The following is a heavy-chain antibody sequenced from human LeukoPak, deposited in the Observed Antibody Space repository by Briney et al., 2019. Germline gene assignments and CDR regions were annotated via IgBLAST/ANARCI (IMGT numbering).Heavy chain of an antibody. Sequence: SETLSLTCTVAGDSISSGSYYWTWLRQPAGKGLEWIGRIYVGGAVTYNPSLKSRITISADTSKNQCSLKMISVTAADTAVYYCARDSQWLGGEAAFESWGQGALVTVSS. CDR1: GDSISSGSYY. J-gene: IGHJ4*02. CDR2: IYVGGAV. D-gene: IGHD6-19*01. V-gene: IGHV4-61*02. CDR3: ARDSQWLGGEAAFES.